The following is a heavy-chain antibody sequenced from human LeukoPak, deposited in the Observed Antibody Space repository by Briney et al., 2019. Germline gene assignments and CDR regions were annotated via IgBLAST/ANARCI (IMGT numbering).Heavy chain of an antibody. V-gene: IGHV4-4*07. Sequence: SETLSLTCTVSGGSISSYYWSWIRQPAGKGLEWIGRIYTSGNTNYNPSLKSRVTMSLDTSKNQFSLKLSSVTAADTAVYYCARGDRVTSLDYWGQGTLVTVSS. CDR2: IYTSGNT. CDR1: GGSISSYY. D-gene: IGHD3-16*01. CDR3: ARGDRVTSLDY. J-gene: IGHJ4*02.